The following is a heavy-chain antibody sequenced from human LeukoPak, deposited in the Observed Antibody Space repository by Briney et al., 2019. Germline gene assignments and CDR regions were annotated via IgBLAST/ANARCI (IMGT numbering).Heavy chain of an antibody. D-gene: IGHD4-17*01. CDR1: GYTFTSYY. CDR2: INPSGGST. Sequence: ASVKVSCKASGYTFTSYYMHWVRQAPGQGLEWMGIINPSGGSTSYAQKFQGRVTMTRDTSTSTVYMELSSLRSEDTAVYYCARGQTTVTTGDPLWEYYYYYYYYGMDVWGQGTTVTVSS. J-gene: IGHJ6*02. CDR3: ARGQTTVTTGDPLWEYYYYYYYYGMDV. V-gene: IGHV1-46*01.